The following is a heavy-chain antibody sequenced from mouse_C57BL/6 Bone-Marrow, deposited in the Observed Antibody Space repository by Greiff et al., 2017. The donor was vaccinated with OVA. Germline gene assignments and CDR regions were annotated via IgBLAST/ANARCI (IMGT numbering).Heavy chain of an antibody. V-gene: IGHV7-1*01. D-gene: IGHD4-1*01. CDR2: SRNKANDYTT. J-gene: IGHJ3*01. CDR3: ARDADWDGGSFAY. Sequence: EVKLVESGGGLVQSGRSLRLSCATSGFTFSDFYMEWVRQAPGKGLEWIAASRNKANDYTTEYSASVKGRFIVSRDTSQSILYLQMNALRAEDTAIYYCARDADWDGGSFAYWGQGTLVTVSA. CDR1: GFTFSDFY.